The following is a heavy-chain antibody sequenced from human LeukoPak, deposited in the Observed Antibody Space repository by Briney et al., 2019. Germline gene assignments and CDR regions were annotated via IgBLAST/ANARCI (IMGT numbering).Heavy chain of an antibody. V-gene: IGHV4-30-4*01. Sequence: SQTLSLTCTVSGGXISSGDYYWSWIRQPPGKGLEWIGYIYYSGSTYYNPSLKSRVTISVDTSKNQFSLKLSSVTAADTAVYYCARARRLWFGELSEHFDYWGQGTLVTVSS. D-gene: IGHD3-10*01. CDR1: GGXISSGDYY. CDR3: ARARRLWFGELSEHFDY. CDR2: IYYSGST. J-gene: IGHJ4*02.